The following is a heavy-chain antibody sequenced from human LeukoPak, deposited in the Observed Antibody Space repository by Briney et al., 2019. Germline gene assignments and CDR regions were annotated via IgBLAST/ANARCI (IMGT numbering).Heavy chain of an antibody. CDR1: GFTFSNYG. J-gene: IGHJ4*02. D-gene: IGHD3-22*01. V-gene: IGHV3-30*02. CDR3: AKDPGDRNYYDSSPLGY. Sequence: PGGSLRLSCAAFGFTFSNYGMHWVRQAPGKGLECVALILYDGNNKYYADSVKGRFTISRDNSKSTLYLQMNSLRAGDTAVYYCAKDPGDRNYYDSSPLGYWGQGALVTVSS. CDR2: ILYDGNNK.